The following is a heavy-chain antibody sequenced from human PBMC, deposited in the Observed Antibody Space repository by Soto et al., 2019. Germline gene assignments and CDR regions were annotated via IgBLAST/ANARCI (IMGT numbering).Heavy chain of an antibody. CDR3: TTDLGFWSGYYTGQKNYYMDV. CDR2: IKSKTDGGTT. Sequence: PGGSLRLSCAASGFTFSNAWMSWVRQAPGKGLEWVGRIKSKTDGGTTDYAAPVKGRFTISRDDSKNTLYLQMNSLKTEDTAVYYCTTDLGFWSGYYTGQKNYYMDVWGKGTTVTVSS. D-gene: IGHD3-3*01. J-gene: IGHJ6*03. V-gene: IGHV3-15*01. CDR1: GFTFSNAW.